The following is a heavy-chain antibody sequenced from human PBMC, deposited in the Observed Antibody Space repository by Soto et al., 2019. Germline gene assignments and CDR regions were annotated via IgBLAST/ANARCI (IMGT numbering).Heavy chain of an antibody. CDR1: GGSISRGGYY. V-gene: IGHV4-31*03. CDR2: IYYSGST. J-gene: IGHJ5*02. Sequence: QVQLQESGPGLVKPSQTLSFTCTVSGGSISRGGYYWTWIRQHPGKGLEWIGYIYYSGSTYYNPSLKSRLTISLDTSKNQFSLKLSSVTAVDTAVYYCARSVFPWGQGTLVTVSS. CDR3: ARSVFP.